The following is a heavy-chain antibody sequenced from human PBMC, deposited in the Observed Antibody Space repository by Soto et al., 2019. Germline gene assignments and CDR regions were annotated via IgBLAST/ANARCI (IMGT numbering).Heavy chain of an antibody. V-gene: IGHV1-18*01. CDR3: ARDRSSTSYYYYYYGMDV. J-gene: IGHJ6*02. D-gene: IGHD2-2*01. CDR2: ISAYNGNT. Sequence: PGQGLEWMGWISAYNGNTNYAQKLQGRVTMTTDTSTSTAYMELRSLRSDDTAVYYCARDRSSTSYYYYYYGMDVWGQGTTVTVSS.